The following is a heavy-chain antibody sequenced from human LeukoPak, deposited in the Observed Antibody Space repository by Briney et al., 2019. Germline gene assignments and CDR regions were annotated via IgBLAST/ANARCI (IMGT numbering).Heavy chain of an antibody. D-gene: IGHD3-10*01. V-gene: IGHV1-8*01. CDR1: GYTFTSYF. J-gene: IGHJ6*03. CDR3: ARGLGGSGRYYYYMDV. Sequence: ASVKVSCKASGYTFTSYFMHWVRQAPGQGLEWMGWMNPNSGNTGYAQKFQGRVTITRNTSISTAYMELSSLRSEDTAVYYCARGLGGSGRYYYYMDVWGKGTTVTVSS. CDR2: MNPNSGNT.